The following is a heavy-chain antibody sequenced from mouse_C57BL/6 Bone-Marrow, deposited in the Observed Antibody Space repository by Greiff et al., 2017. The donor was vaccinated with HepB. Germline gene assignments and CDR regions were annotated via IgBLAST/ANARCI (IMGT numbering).Heavy chain of an antibody. V-gene: IGHV5-12*01. CDR1: GFTFSDYY. D-gene: IGHD2-4*01. J-gene: IGHJ4*01. CDR2: ISNGGGST. Sequence: EVKLVESGGGLVQPGGSLKLSCAASGFTFSDYYMYWVRQTPEKRLEWVAYISNGGGSTYYPDTVKGRFTISRDNAKNTLYLQMSRLKSEDTAMYYCARRGYDYDDYAMDYWGQGTSVTVSS. CDR3: ARRGYDYDDYAMDY.